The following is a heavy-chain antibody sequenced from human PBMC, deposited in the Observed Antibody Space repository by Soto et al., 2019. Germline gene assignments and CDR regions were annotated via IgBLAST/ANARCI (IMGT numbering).Heavy chain of an antibody. J-gene: IGHJ4*02. CDR2: FDPEDGET. D-gene: IGHD3-9*01. CDR1: GYTLTELS. V-gene: IGHV1-24*01. Sequence: ASVKVSCKVSGYTLTELSMHWVRQAPGKGLEWMGGFDPEDGETIYAQKFQGRVTMTEDTSTDTAYMELSSLRSEDTAVYYCATGSMGDILTGYYRASARSLDYWGQGTLVTV. CDR3: ATGSMGDILTGYYRASARSLDY.